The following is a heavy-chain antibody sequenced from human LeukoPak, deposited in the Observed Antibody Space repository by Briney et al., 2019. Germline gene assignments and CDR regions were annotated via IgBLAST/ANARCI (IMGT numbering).Heavy chain of an antibody. Sequence: PGRSLRLSCAASGFTFSSYGMHWVRQAPGKGLEWVAVIWYGGSNKYYADSVKGRFTISRDNSKNTLYLQMNSLRAEDTAVYYCAKGNYYDSSAQNAFDIWGQGTMVTVSS. J-gene: IGHJ3*02. CDR2: IWYGGSNK. V-gene: IGHV3-30*18. D-gene: IGHD3-22*01. CDR3: AKGNYYDSSAQNAFDI. CDR1: GFTFSSYG.